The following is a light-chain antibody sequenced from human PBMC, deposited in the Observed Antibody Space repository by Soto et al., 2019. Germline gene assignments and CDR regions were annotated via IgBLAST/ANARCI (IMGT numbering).Light chain of an antibody. CDR1: SSDVGYYDY. Sequence: QSALTQPASVSGSPGQSITISCTGTSSDVGYYDYVSWYQQYPGKAPKLIVYDVTDRPSGVSNRFSGSKSGNTASLTISGLQAEDEAAYYCSSYTTARNVIFGGGTKVTVL. V-gene: IGLV2-14*01. J-gene: IGLJ2*01. CDR3: SSYTTARNVI. CDR2: DVT.